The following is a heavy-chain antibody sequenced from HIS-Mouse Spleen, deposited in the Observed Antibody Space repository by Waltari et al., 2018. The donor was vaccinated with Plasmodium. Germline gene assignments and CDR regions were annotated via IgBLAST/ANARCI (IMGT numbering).Heavy chain of an antibody. D-gene: IGHD5-18*01. CDR2: IYTSGGN. V-gene: IGHV4-4*07. J-gene: IGHJ4*02. CDR3: ARASGGYSYGRVFDY. CDR1: GGSISSYY. Sequence: QVQLQESGPGLVKPSETLSLTCTVSGGSISSYYWSWIRQPAGKGLEWIGRIYTSGGNNYNPRPKSRVTRSVDTSNNQCSLKRSSVTAADTAVYYCARASGGYSYGRVFDYWGQGTLVTVSS.